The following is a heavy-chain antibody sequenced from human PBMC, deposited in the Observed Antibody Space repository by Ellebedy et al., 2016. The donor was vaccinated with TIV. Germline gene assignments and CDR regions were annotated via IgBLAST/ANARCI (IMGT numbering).Heavy chain of an antibody. D-gene: IGHD1-1*01. CDR3: TKDGSGTMNF. V-gene: IGHV3-7*01. CDR1: GFSLRTNW. CDR2: IKQDGSEK. J-gene: IGHJ4*02. Sequence: PGGSLRLSCAASGFSLRTNWMSWVRQAPGKGLEWVASIKQDGSEKDYVDSVKGRFTISRDIANNSLYLQMNSLRADDTAVYYCTKDGSGTMNFWGQGTLVTVSS.